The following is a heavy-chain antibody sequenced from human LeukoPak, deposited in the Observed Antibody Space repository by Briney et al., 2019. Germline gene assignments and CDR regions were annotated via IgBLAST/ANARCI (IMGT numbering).Heavy chain of an antibody. J-gene: IGHJ1*01. D-gene: IGHD3-22*01. Sequence: ASVKVSCKASGYTFTGYYMHWVRQAPGQGLEWMGWINPNSGGTNYAQKFQGRVTMTRDTSISTAYMELSRLRSDDTAVYYCATSDDYYDSSGYHFQHWGQGTLVTVSS. CDR3: ATSDDYYDSSGYHFQH. CDR2: INPNSGGT. CDR1: GYTFTGYY. V-gene: IGHV1-2*02.